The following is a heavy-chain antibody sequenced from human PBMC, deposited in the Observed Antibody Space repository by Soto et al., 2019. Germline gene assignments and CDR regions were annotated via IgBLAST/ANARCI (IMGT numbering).Heavy chain of an antibody. CDR1: GFPFSNYA. Sequence: GGSLRLSCAASGFPFSNYAMTWVRQAPGKGLEWVSAISGSGGSAYYADSVKGRFTISRDNSKNTLYLQMDSLRAEDTAVYYCANPPPTMESTIYYYYGMDVWGQGTTVTVSS. CDR2: ISGSGGSA. J-gene: IGHJ6*02. D-gene: IGHD1-26*01. V-gene: IGHV3-23*01. CDR3: ANPPPTMESTIYYYYGMDV.